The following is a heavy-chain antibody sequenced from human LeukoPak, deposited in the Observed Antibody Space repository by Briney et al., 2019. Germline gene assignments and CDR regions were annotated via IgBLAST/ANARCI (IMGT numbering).Heavy chain of an antibody. CDR3: ARGTNWSPLDFDY. CDR1: GFTFSSYA. Sequence: PGRSLRLSCAASGFTFSSYAMHWVRQAPGKGLEWVAVISYDGSNKYYADSVKGRFTISRDNAKNSLYLQMNSLRAEDTAVYFCARGTNWSPLDFDYWGQGTQVTVSS. D-gene: IGHD1-20*01. V-gene: IGHV3-30*04. CDR2: ISYDGSNK. J-gene: IGHJ4*02.